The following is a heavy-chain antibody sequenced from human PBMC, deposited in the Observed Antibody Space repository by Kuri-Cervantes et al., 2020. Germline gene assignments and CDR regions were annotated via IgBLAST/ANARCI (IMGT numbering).Heavy chain of an antibody. V-gene: IGHV1-69*13. J-gene: IGHJ6*02. CDR3: EKGGFGELLGYYGMDV. CDR1: GGTFSSYA. CDR2: IIPIFGTA. D-gene: IGHD3-10*01. Sequence: SVKVSCKASGGTFSSYAISWVRQAPGQGLEWMGGIIPIFGTANYAQKFQGRVTITADESTSTAYMELSSLRAEDTAVYYCEKGGFGELLGYYGMDVWGQGTTVTVSS.